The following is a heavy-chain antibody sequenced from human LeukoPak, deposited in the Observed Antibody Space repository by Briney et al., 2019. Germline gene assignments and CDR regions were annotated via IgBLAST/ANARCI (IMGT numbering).Heavy chain of an antibody. Sequence: SETLSLTCAVSGGSISSGGYSWSWIRQPPGKGLEWIGYISHSGSTYYNPSLKSRVTISVDRSKNQFSLELTSVTAADTAVYYCARYSSTWPHWYFDLWGRGTLVTVSS. CDR3: ARYSSTWPHWYFDL. D-gene: IGHD6-13*01. CDR2: ISHSGST. V-gene: IGHV4-30-2*01. CDR1: GGSISSGGYS. J-gene: IGHJ2*01.